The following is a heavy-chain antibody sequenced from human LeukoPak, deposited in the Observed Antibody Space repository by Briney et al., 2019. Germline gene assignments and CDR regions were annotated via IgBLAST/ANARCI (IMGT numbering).Heavy chain of an antibody. CDR3: ARVARYSSSWYGEVAY. Sequence: GGSLRLSCAAPGFTFSSYAMHWVRQAPGKGLEWVAVISYDGSNKYYADSVKGRFTISRDNSKNTLYLQMNSLRAEDTAVYYCARVARYSSSWYGEVAYWGQGTLVTVFS. D-gene: IGHD6-13*01. CDR2: ISYDGSNK. CDR1: GFTFSSYA. V-gene: IGHV3-30-3*01. J-gene: IGHJ4*02.